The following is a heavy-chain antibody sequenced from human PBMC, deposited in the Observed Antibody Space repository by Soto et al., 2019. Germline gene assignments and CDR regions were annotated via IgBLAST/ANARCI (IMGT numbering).Heavy chain of an antibody. V-gene: IGHV2-5*01. Sequence: QITLKESGPTLVKPTQTLTLTCTFSGFSLSTSGVGVGWIRQPPGKALEWLALIYWNDDKRYSPSLKSRLTISKETSKNQVILTRTNMDPVYTATYYCAHRLESSGVNNWFDHWGQGTLVTVSS. CDR1: GFSLSTSGVG. J-gene: IGHJ5*02. CDR3: AHRLESSGVNNWFDH. CDR2: IYWNDDK. D-gene: IGHD3-3*01.